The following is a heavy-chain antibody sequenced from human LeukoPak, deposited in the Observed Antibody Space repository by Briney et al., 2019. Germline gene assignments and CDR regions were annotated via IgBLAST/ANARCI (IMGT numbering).Heavy chain of an antibody. CDR2: ISAHSGNT. V-gene: IGHV1-18*04. D-gene: IGHD2-2*01. J-gene: IGHJ5*02. Sequence: ASVKVSCKASGYTFTGYYMHWVRQAPGQGLEWMGWISAHSGNTNYAQKLQGRVTMTTDTSTSTAYMELRSLRSDDTAVYYCARASVVVPAASNWFDPWGQGTLVTVSS. CDR3: ARASVVVPAASNWFDP. CDR1: GYTFTGYY.